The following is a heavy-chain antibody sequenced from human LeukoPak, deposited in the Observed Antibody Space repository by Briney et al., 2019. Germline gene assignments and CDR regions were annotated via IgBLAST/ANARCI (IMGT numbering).Heavy chain of an antibody. J-gene: IGHJ4*02. CDR1: GDSLSSSY. Sequence: PSETLSLTCTVSGDSLSSSYWSWIRQPAGKGLEWIGRIYTDGNINYNPSLKSRVTMSLDTSTNQFSLRLYSVTAADAAVYYCARGMAVARYWGQGTLVTVSS. CDR2: IYTDGNI. CDR3: ARGMAVARY. D-gene: IGHD6-19*01. V-gene: IGHV4-4*07.